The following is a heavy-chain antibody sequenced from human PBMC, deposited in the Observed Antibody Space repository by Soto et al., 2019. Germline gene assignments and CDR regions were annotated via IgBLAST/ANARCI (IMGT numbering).Heavy chain of an antibody. J-gene: IGHJ4*02. CDR2: IIPIFGTA. V-gene: IGHV1-69*06. D-gene: IGHD5-12*01. CDR1: GGTFSSYA. Sequence: SVKVSCKASGGTFSSYAISWVRQAPGQGLEWMGGIIPIFGTANYAQKFQGRVTITADKSTSTAYMELSSLRSEDTAVYYCATERRDGYKSPRRFDYWGQGTLVTVSS. CDR3: ATERRDGYKSPRRFDY.